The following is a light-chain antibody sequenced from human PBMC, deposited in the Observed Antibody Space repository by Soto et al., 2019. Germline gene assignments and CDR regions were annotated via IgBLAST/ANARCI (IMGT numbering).Light chain of an antibody. V-gene: IGKV1-39*01. Sequence: DIQMTQSPSSLSASVGDRVTITCRASQSISSYLNWYQQSPGKAPRLLIYAASSLQSGVPSRFSGSGSGTNFTLTISSLQPKDFETYFVQESYTPPVTFGQGTRLEIK. CDR3: QESYTPPVT. CDR2: AAS. CDR1: QSISSY. J-gene: IGKJ5*01.